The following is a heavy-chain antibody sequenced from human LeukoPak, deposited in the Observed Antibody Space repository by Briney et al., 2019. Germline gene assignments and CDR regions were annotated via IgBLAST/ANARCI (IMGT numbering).Heavy chain of an antibody. CDR2: INPNSGGT. CDR1: GYTFTGYY. D-gene: IGHD3-10*01. CDR3: ARGSGMARGEDWFDP. J-gene: IGHJ5*02. V-gene: IGHV1-2*02. Sequence: ASVKVSCKASGYTFTGYYMHWVRQAPGQGLEWMGWINPNSGGTNYAQKFQGRVTMTRDTSISTAYMGLSRLRSDDTAVYYCARGSGMARGEDWFDPWGQGTLVTVSS.